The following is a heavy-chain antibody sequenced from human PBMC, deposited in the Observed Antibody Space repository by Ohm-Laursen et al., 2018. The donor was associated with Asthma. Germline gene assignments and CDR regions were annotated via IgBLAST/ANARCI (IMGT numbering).Heavy chain of an antibody. D-gene: IGHD4-17*01. Sequence: SLRLSCAASGFTFSSYGMHWVRQAPGKGLEWVAVISYDGSNKYYADSVKGRFTISRDNSKSTLYLQMNSLRAEDTAVYYCARDPTYGDDRYFDLWGRGTLVTVSS. CDR3: ARDPTYGDDRYFDL. J-gene: IGHJ2*01. CDR1: GFTFSSYG. V-gene: IGHV3-30*03. CDR2: ISYDGSNK.